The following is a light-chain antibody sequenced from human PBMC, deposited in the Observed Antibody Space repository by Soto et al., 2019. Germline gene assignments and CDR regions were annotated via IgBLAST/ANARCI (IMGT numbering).Light chain of an antibody. CDR2: GAS. Sequence: EIVLTQSPGTLSLSPGERATLSCRASQSVSSSYLAWYQQKPGQAPRLLIYGASSRATGIPDRFSGSGSGTDFTLTISRLEPEDFAVYYCQQCVIWPLFTVGPGTKVDIK. CDR3: QQCVIWPLFT. V-gene: IGKV3-20*01. CDR1: QSVSSSY. J-gene: IGKJ3*01.